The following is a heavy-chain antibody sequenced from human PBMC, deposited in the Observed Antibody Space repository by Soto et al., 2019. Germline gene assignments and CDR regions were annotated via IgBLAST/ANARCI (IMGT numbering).Heavy chain of an antibody. Sequence: QVQLVQSGAEVKKPGSSVKVSCKASGGTFSSYTISWVRQAPGQGLEWMGRIIPILGIANYAQKFQGRVTITADKSTSTAYMELSSLRAEDTAVYYCAREGRGSSWYGMHYYDMEVWGKGTTVTVSS. CDR2: IIPILGIA. CDR1: GGTFSSYT. J-gene: IGHJ6*03. D-gene: IGHD6-13*01. CDR3: AREGRGSSWYGMHYYDMEV. V-gene: IGHV1-69*08.